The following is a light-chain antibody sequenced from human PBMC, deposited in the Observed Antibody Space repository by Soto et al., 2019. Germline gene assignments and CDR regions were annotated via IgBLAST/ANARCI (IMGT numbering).Light chain of an antibody. CDR3: QLYGSSART. V-gene: IGKV3-20*01. CDR2: GAS. Sequence: EIVLMQSPGTLSLSPGERATLSCRASQTVSSNSLAWYHQKPGQAPRLPIYGASSRATGIPDRFSGSGSGTDFTLTISRLEHEHFAVYYCQLYGSSARTVGQGTKVDIK. CDR1: QTVSSNS. J-gene: IGKJ1*01.